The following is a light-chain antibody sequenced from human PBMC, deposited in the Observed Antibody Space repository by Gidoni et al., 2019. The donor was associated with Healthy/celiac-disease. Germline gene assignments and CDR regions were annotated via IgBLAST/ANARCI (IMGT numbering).Light chain of an antibody. CDR1: SSDVGSYNR. Sequence: QSALTQPPSVSGSPGQSVTISCTVTSSDVGSYNRVSWYQQPPGTAPKLMIYEVSNRHSGVPDRFSGSKSGNTASLTISVLQAEDEADYYCSSYTSSSTYVVFGGGTKLTVL. V-gene: IGLV2-18*02. CDR3: SSYTSSSTYVV. J-gene: IGLJ2*01. CDR2: EVS.